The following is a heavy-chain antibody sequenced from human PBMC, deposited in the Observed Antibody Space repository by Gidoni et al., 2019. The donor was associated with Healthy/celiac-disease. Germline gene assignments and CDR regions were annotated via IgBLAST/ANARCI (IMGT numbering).Heavy chain of an antibody. V-gene: IGHV1-2*02. J-gene: IGHJ4*02. CDR1: GYTFTGYY. D-gene: IGHD6-19*01. CDR3: GRAVAGAGDY. CDR2: INPNSGGT. Sequence: QVQLVQSGAEVKKPGASVKVSCKASGYTFTGYYMHWGRQAPGQGLEWMGWINPNSGGTNYEQKVQGRVTMTRDTSISTAYMELSRLRSDDTAVYYCGRAVAGAGDYWGQGTLVTGSS.